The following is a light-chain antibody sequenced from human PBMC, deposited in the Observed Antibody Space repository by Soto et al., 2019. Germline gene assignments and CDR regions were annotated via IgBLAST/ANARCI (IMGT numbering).Light chain of an antibody. CDR3: CSYAGSSTSVV. CDR1: SSDVGSYNL. Sequence: QSALTQPASVSGSPGQSITISCTGTSSDVGSYNLVSWYQQHPGKAPKLMIYEGSERPSGVSNRFSGCKSGNTASLTISGIQAEDEADYSCCSYAGSSTSVVFGGGTKLTVL. V-gene: IGLV2-23*01. CDR2: EGS. J-gene: IGLJ2*01.